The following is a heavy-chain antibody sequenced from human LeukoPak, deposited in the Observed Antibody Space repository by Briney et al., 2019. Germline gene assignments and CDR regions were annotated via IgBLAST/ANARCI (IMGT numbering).Heavy chain of an antibody. V-gene: IGHV1-8*01. Sequence: ASVKVSFKASGYTFTRYDIHSVRQATGQGREGMGWMNTNSGNTDYAHKFQGRVTMTRNTSISTAYMDLSSLRSEETAVYYCAIARVENYYDSSGTTTLGYWGQGTLVTVSS. D-gene: IGHD3-22*01. CDR1: GYTFTRYD. CDR3: AIARVENYYDSSGTTTLGY. CDR2: MNTNSGNT. J-gene: IGHJ4*02.